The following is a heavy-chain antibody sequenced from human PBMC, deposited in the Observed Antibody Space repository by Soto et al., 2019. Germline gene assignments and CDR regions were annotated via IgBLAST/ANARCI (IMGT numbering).Heavy chain of an antibody. D-gene: IGHD5-12*01. J-gene: IGHJ4*02. Sequence: SETLSLTCTVSGGSISSGDYSWSWVRQPPGKGLEWIGNIHYKENTKYNPSLKSRFTMSVDTSKNQFSLRLISVTAADTAKYFCAREGNLGRWLQPLDFWGQGTLVTVSS. CDR2: IHYKENT. CDR3: AREGNLGRWLQPLDF. V-gene: IGHV4-61*08. CDR1: GGSISSGDYS.